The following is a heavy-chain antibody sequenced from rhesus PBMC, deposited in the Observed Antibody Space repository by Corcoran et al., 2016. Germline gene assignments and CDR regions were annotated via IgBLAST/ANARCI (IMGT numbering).Heavy chain of an antibody. J-gene: IGHJ4*01. Sequence: QVQLQESGPGLVKPSEPLSLTCAVSGYSITSGYYWDWIRQPPGKGLEWVGHSSSGRTHYLNPALKSRVMLSVDTSKNQFSMRLSSVTAADTAVYYCARQNGYNYGADDYGGQGVLVTVSS. CDR3: ARQNGYNYGADDY. D-gene: IGHD5-36*01. CDR1: GYSITSGYY. V-gene: IGHV4S14*01. CDR2: SSSGRT.